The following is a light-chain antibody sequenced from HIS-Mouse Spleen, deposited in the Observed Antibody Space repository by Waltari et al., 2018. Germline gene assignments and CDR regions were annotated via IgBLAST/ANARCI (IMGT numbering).Light chain of an antibody. J-gene: IGLJ2*01. CDR2: EDS. Sequence: SYELTQPPSVSVSPGQTARITCSGDALPKKYAYWYQQKSGQDPGLVIYEDSKRPSGIPERFSGSSSETMATLTISGAQVEDEADYYCYSTDSSGNHRVFGGGTKLTVL. CDR1: ALPKKY. V-gene: IGLV3-10*01. CDR3: YSTDSSGNHRV.